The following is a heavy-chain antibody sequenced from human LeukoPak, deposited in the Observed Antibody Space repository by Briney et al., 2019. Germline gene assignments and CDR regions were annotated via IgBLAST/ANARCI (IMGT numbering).Heavy chain of an antibody. Sequence: ASVKVSCKASGYTFTGYYMHWVRQAPGQGLEWMGWINPDSGGTNYAQKFQGRVTMTRDTSISTAYMELSRLRSDDTAVYYCARYEQQLETLDYWGQGTLVTVSS. D-gene: IGHD6-13*01. V-gene: IGHV1-2*02. CDR2: INPDSGGT. CDR3: ARYEQQLETLDY. CDR1: GYTFTGYY. J-gene: IGHJ4*02.